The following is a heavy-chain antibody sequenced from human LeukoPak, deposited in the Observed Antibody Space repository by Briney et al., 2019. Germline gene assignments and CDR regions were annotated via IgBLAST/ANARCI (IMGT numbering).Heavy chain of an antibody. D-gene: IGHD3-22*01. Sequence: PSQTLSLTCAVSGGSISSGGYSWSWIRQPPGKGLEWIGYIYHSGSTYYNPSLKSRGTISVDRSKNQFSLKLSSVTAADTAVYYCASRVAKVLNYYDSSGYYHGAFDIWGQGTMVTVSS. CDR3: ASRVAKVLNYYDSSGYYHGAFDI. CDR2: IYHSGST. CDR1: GGSISSGGYS. V-gene: IGHV4-30-2*01. J-gene: IGHJ3*02.